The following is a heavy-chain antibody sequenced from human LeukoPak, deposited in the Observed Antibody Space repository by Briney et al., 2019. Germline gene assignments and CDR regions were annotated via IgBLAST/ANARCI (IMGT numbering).Heavy chain of an antibody. J-gene: IGHJ2*01. CDR1: VGSFSSYA. CDR3: ARDQLRYFDL. CDR2: IIPIFGTA. D-gene: IGHD2-2*01. V-gene: IGHV1-69*06. Sequence: ASVKVSCKASVGSFSSYAISWVRQAPGQGLEWMGGIIPIFGTANYAQKFQGRVTITADKSTSTAYMELSSLRSEDTAVYYCARDQLRYFDLWGRGTLVTVSS.